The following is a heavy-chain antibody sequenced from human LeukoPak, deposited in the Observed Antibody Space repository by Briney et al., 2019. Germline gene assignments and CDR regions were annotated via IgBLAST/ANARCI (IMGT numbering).Heavy chain of an antibody. J-gene: IGHJ4*02. CDR3: AIDPNWGTHS. V-gene: IGHV3-23*01. Sequence: GGSLRLSCAASGFTFSTYTMYWVRHPPGKRLEWVSIIGSSGGGIHYADSVKGRFTISRDNSKSALYLQMNSLRVEDTAVYYCAIDPNWGTHSWGQGALVTVSS. D-gene: IGHD7-27*01. CDR1: GFTFSTYT. CDR2: IGSSGGGI.